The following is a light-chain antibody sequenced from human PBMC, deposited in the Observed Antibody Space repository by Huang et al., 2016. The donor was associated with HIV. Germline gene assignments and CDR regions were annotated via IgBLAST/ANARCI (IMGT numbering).Light chain of an antibody. V-gene: IGKV1-39*01. CDR2: GAS. Sequence: DIQMTQSPSSLSASVGDRVTITCRASQSINNHLNWYQQRPGKAPNLLICGASSLQSGVPSRFSGSGSGTVFTRTSSSLQPEDFATYYCQQTSTAPMFSFGQGTELEIK. CDR3: QQTSTAPMFS. J-gene: IGKJ2*03. CDR1: QSINNH.